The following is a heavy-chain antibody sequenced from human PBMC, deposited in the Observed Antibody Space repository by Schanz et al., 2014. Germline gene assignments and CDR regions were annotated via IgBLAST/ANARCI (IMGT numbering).Heavy chain of an antibody. CDR1: GYDFHIYA. CDR2: IIPSLGLA. V-gene: IGHV1-69*09. CDR3: ARGRGFYDY. D-gene: IGHD3-10*01. Sequence: QVQLLQSGAEVKKPGASMKVSCKASGYDFHIYAYSWVRQAPGQGPEWMGRIIPSLGLAKYEQKFQDKVTITADTSTTTAYMELSGLRSEDTAVHYCARGRGFYDYWGQGTLVTVSS. J-gene: IGHJ4*02.